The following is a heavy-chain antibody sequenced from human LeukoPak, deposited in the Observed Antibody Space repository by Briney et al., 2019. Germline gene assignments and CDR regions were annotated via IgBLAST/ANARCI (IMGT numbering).Heavy chain of an antibody. D-gene: IGHD3-9*01. CDR2: INHSGST. V-gene: IGHV4-34*01. Sequence: PSETLSLTCAVYGGSFSGYYWSWIRQPPGEGLEWIGEINHSGSTNYNPSLKSRVTISVDTSKNQFSLKLSSVTAADTAVYYCARRGYDILTGYPAPYYYYYYMDVWGKGTTVTISS. CDR1: GGSFSGYY. CDR3: ARRGYDILTGYPAPYYYYYYMDV. J-gene: IGHJ6*03.